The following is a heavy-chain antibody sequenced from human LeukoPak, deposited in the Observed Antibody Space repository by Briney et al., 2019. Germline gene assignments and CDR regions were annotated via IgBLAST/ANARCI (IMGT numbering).Heavy chain of an antibody. D-gene: IGHD5-18*01. J-gene: IGHJ6*03. Sequence: SETLSLTCTVSGDSISSYYCSWIRQPPGKGLEWIGYIYYSGSTSYNPSLKSRVTISLDTSNNQFSLKLRSVTAADTAVYYCARSGYSYGFVASYYYYYMDVWGKGTTVTVSS. CDR2: IYYSGST. V-gene: IGHV4-59*01. CDR1: GDSISSYY. CDR3: ARSGYSYGFVASYYYYYMDV.